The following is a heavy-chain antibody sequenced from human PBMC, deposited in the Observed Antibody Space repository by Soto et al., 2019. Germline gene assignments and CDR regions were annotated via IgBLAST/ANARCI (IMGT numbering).Heavy chain of an antibody. CDR3: TRRELLNGGVDY. D-gene: IGHD1-26*01. J-gene: IGHJ4*02. CDR2: IRSKANSYAT. CDR1: GFTFSGSA. Sequence: LRLSCAASGFTFSGSAMHWVRQASGKGLEWVGRIRSKANSYATAYAASVKGRFTISSDDSKNTAYLQMNSLKTEDTAVYYCTRRELLNGGVDYWGQGTLVTVSS. V-gene: IGHV3-73*01.